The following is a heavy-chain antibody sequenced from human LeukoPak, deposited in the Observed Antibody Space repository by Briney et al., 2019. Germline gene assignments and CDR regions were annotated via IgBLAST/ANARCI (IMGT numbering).Heavy chain of an antibody. J-gene: IGHJ6*02. CDR2: IKQDGSEK. Sequence: PGGSLRLSCAASGFTFSSYWMSWVRQAPGKGLEWVANIKQDGSEKYYVDSVKGRFTISRDNAKNSLYLQMNSLRAEDTAVYYCARDRTNLTYDFWSGYFGLQTYYYGMDVWGQGTTVTVSS. CDR3: ARDRTNLTYDFWSGYFGLQTYYYGMDV. CDR1: GFTFSSYW. V-gene: IGHV3-7*03. D-gene: IGHD3-3*01.